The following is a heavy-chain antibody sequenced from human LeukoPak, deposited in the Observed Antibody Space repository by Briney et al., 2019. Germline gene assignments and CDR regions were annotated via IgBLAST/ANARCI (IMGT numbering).Heavy chain of an antibody. V-gene: IGHV3-48*03. CDR1: GFTFSSYE. CDR3: ARVGVVVAATGNLWFDP. J-gene: IGHJ5*02. Sequence: QPGGSLRLSCAASGFTFSSYEMNWVRQAPGKGLEWVSYISSGGTTIYYADSVKGRFTISRDNAKNSLYLQMNSLRAVDTAVYYCARVGVVVAATGNLWFDPWGQGTLVTVSS. CDR2: ISSGGTTI. D-gene: IGHD2-15*01.